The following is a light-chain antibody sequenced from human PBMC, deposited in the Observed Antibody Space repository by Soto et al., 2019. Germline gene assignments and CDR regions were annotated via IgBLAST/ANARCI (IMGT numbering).Light chain of an antibody. Sequence: QSVLTQPRSVSGSPGQSVTISCTGTSSDVGGYNYVSWYQQHPGKALKLMIYDVSKRPSGVPDRFSGSKSGNTASLTISGLQAEDEADYYCCSYAGSDTYVFGTGTKV. CDR3: CSYAGSDTYV. CDR1: SSDVGGYNY. CDR2: DVS. J-gene: IGLJ1*01. V-gene: IGLV2-11*01.